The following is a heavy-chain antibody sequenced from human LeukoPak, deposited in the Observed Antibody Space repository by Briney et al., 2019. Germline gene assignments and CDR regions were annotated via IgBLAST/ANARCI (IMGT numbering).Heavy chain of an antibody. CDR1: GFTFSSYW. CDR3: AREHDYSNHFDY. CDR2: INSDGSST. V-gene: IGHV3-74*01. Sequence: PGGSLRLSCAASGFTFSSYWMHWVRQAPGKGLVWVSRINSDGSSTSYADSVKGRFTISRDNAKNTLYLRMNSLRAEDTAVYYCAREHDYSNHFDYWGQGTLVTVSS. D-gene: IGHD4-11*01. J-gene: IGHJ4*02.